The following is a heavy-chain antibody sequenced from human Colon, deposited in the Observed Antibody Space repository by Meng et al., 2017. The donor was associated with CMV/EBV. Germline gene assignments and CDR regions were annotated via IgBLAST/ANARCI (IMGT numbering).Heavy chain of an antibody. CDR1: GLIFTSYT. CDR3: VRHLEAGRNGYSEPF. V-gene: IGHV3-21*01. D-gene: IGHD5-18*01. J-gene: IGHJ1*01. CDR2: VSTSGRDI. Sequence: GESLKISCAASGLIFTSYTMNWVRQAPGKGLEWVSSVSTSGRDIFYADSVKGRFTLSRDNAKNSLYLQMDSLRAEDTAVYYCVRHLEAGRNGYSEPFWGQGTLVTVSS.